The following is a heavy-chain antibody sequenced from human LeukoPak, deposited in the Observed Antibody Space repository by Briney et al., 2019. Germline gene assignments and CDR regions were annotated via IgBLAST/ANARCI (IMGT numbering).Heavy chain of an antibody. Sequence: PGGSLRLSCAASGFTFSSYATSWVRQAPGKGLEWVSGISGSGGSTYYADSVKGRFTISRDNSKNTLYLQMNSLRAEDTAVYYCAKFPDYYDSSGYYLDYWGQGTLVTVSS. J-gene: IGHJ4*02. V-gene: IGHV3-23*01. CDR2: ISGSGGST. CDR1: GFTFSSYA. CDR3: AKFPDYYDSSGYYLDY. D-gene: IGHD3-22*01.